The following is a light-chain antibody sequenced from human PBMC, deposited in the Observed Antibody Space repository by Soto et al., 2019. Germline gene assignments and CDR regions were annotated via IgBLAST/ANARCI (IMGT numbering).Light chain of an antibody. CDR3: SSYASTSTLYV. CDR2: EVS. Sequence: QSALTQPDSVSGSPGQSITISCTGTSCDGGGYTYVSWYQQHPGKTPKLMIFEVSDPTSGVSNRFSGSKSGNTASLTISGLQAEDEADYYCSSYASTSTLYVVGTGTKV. J-gene: IGLJ1*01. V-gene: IGLV2-14*01. CDR1: SCDGGGYTY.